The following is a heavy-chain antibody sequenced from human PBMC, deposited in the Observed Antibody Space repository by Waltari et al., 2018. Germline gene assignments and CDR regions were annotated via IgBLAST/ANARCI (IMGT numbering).Heavy chain of an antibody. CDR1: GYTFTGYY. CDR3: ARDVDSSRWGDCAFDI. D-gene: IGHD2-21*02. J-gene: IGHJ3*02. Sequence: QVQLVQSGAEVKKPGASVKVSCKASGYTFTGYYMHWVRQAPGQGLEWMGWINPNSGGTNYAQKFQGRVTMTRDTSISTAYMELSRLRSDDTAVYYCARDVDSSRWGDCAFDIWGQGTMVTVSS. CDR2: INPNSGGT. V-gene: IGHV1-2*02.